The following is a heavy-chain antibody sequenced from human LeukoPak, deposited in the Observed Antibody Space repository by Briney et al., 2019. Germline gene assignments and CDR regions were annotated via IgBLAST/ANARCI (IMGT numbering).Heavy chain of an antibody. CDR2: INTSNGYT. J-gene: IGHJ4*02. V-gene: IGHV1-3*04. Sequence: ASVKLSCKASGYTFTTYAMRWVRQAPGQRLEWMGWINTSNGYTKYSQNFQGRVTITRDTSASTAYMELSSLKSEDTAVYYCARGIAVAYFDYWGQGTLVGVSS. CDR3: ARGIAVAYFDY. CDR1: GYTFTTYA. D-gene: IGHD6-19*01.